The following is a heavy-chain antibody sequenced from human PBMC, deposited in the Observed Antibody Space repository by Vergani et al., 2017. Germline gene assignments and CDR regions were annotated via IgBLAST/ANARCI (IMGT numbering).Heavy chain of an antibody. CDR2: IKIDGSIT. J-gene: IGHJ5*01. CDR3: ARARCIETCYMSNWLDS. V-gene: IGHV3-74*03. Sequence: DVHLAESGGGFFQPGGSLRLSCSASGFSFNSYWMHWVRHVPGKGLLWVSRIKIDGSITAYADSVKGRFTISRDNAQNTLYLQMNSLRVEDTGVYYCARARCIETCYMSNWLDSWGQGTLVTVSS. CDR1: GFSFNSYW. D-gene: IGHD3-9*01.